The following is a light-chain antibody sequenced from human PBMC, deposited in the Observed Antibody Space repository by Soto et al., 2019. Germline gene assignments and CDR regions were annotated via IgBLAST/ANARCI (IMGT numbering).Light chain of an antibody. CDR2: EVT. Sequence: QSVLTQPPSASGAPGQSVTISCTGTSSDVGGHNYVSWYQQHPGKAPKLIIYEVTKRPSGVPDRFSGSKSGNTASLTVSGLQAEDEADYYCSSYGGSSNYVFGTGTKVT. J-gene: IGLJ1*01. CDR1: SSDVGGHNY. CDR3: SSYGGSSNYV. V-gene: IGLV2-8*01.